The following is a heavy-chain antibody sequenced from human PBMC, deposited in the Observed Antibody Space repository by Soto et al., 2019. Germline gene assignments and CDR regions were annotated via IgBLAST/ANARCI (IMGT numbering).Heavy chain of an antibody. V-gene: IGHV1-3*01. D-gene: IGHD4-17*01. J-gene: IGHJ4*02. Sequence: QVPLVQSGAEVKRPGASVKVSCQASGYTFTSYAIHWVRQAPGQSLEWMGWINAGDASTKYSQKFQGRVSITRDTSASTAYMEVRSLRFEDTAVYYCTRGTVITGALFDSWGQGTLVTVSS. CDR3: TRGTVITGALFDS. CDR2: INAGDAST. CDR1: GYTFTSYA.